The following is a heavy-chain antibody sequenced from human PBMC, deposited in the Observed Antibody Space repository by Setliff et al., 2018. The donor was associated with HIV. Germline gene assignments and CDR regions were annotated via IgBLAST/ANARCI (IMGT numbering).Heavy chain of an antibody. CDR2: INPSGDST. CDR1: QNTFTNYY. V-gene: IGHV1-46*01. D-gene: IGHD5-18*01. CDR3: ARDLHTFMVNSYHYYMDV. J-gene: IGHJ6*03. Sequence: GASVKVSCKASQNTFTNYYMHWVRQAPGQGLEWMGIINPSGDSTIYAQKFQGKVTMTRDTSTSTVYMELSSLRSEDTAVYYCARDLHTFMVNSYHYYMDVWGKGTTVTSP.